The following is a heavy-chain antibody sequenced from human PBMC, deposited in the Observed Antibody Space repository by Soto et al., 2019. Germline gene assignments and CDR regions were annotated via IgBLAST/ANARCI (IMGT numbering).Heavy chain of an antibody. CDR1: GFTFSDYY. J-gene: IGHJ6*02. CDR2: ISSSGSPI. D-gene: IGHD6-13*01. CDR3: ARGGQQLHGMDV. Sequence: QVPLVESGGGLVKPGGTLRLSCAASGFTFSDYYMTWIRQAPGKGLEWVSYISSSGSPIYYADSVKGPFTISRDNAKNSLYVQMNSLRAEATAVYYCARGGQQLHGMDVWGQGTTVTVSS. V-gene: IGHV3-11*01.